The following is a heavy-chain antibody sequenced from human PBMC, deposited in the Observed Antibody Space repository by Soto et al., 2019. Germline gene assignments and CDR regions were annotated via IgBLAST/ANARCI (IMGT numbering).Heavy chain of an antibody. D-gene: IGHD6-19*01. CDR1: GFIVSSYY. V-gene: IGHV3-66*01. Sequence: EVQLVESGGGLVQPGGSLRLSCAASGFIVSSYYMIWVRQVPGKGPEWVSAIYSGGATYYADSVKDRFTTSRDSSKNTLYLQMNRLRAEDTAVYYCARGHFSGNSFDIWGQGTMVTVSS. CDR2: IYSGGAT. J-gene: IGHJ3*02. CDR3: ARGHFSGNSFDI.